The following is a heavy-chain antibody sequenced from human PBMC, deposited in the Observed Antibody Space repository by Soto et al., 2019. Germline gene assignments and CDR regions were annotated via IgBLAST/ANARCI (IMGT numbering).Heavy chain of an antibody. CDR3: ATGNHRCLQLSYFHL. CDR2: IIPIFGTV. J-gene: IGHJ2*01. D-gene: IGHD1-1*01. Sequence: QVQLVQSGAEVKKPGSSVKVSCKASGGTFSNYPISWVRQAPGQGLEWMGGIIPIFGTVNYAQKFQGRVTITADESTSTAYMELSSLRSEDAAVYYCATGNHRCLQLSYFHLWGRGTLVTVSS. V-gene: IGHV1-69*12. CDR1: GGTFSNYP.